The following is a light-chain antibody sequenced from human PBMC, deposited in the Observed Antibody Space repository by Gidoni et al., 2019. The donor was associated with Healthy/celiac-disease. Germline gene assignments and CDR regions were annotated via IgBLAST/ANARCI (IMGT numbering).Light chain of an antibody. CDR1: SIDVGGSNY. CDR3: SSYTSSSTRV. V-gene: IGLV2-14*03. J-gene: IGLJ2*01. CDR2: DVS. Sequence: QSALTQPASVSGSPGQSITISCTGTSIDVGGSNYVSCYHHHPGKAPKLMIYDVSNRPSGVSNRFSGSKSGNTASLTISGLQAEDEADYYCSSYTSSSTRVFGGGTKLTVL.